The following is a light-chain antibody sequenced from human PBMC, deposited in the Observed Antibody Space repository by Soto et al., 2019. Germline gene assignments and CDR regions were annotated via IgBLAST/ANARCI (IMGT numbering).Light chain of an antibody. J-gene: IGKJ2*01. CDR1: PSISNS. V-gene: IGKV3-15*01. Sequence: EIVITHSPASLSVSPGETATLSCRARPSISNSLAWYQQKPGQAPSLLIYGASTRATGIPARFSGSGSGTEFTLTISSLQSEDSALYYCQQYNNWPPRTFGQGTKLEIK. CDR3: QQYNNWPPRT. CDR2: GAS.